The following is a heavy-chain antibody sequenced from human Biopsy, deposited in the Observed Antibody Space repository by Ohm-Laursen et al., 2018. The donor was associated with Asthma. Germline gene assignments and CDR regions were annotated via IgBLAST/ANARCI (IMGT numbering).Heavy chain of an antibody. CDR2: VYYSGST. Sequence: SETLSLTCTASGGSISNSNYYWGWIRQPPGKGLESIGHVYYSGSTNYNPSLKSRVTISIDASKNQFSLKLTSVTAADTAVYYCARTTYGHDGFDPWGQGTLVTVSS. J-gene: IGHJ5*02. CDR3: ARTTYGHDGFDP. CDR1: GGSISNSNYY. D-gene: IGHD4-17*01. V-gene: IGHV4-61*05.